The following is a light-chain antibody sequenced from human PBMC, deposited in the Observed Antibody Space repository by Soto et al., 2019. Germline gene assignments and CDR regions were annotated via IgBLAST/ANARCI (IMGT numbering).Light chain of an antibody. CDR3: LQYDNYWT. Sequence: DIQMTQSPSSLSASVGDRVTIICRASQSVSTRLAWYQQKPGKAPKVLIYDASSWAGGVPSRFSGSGSGTEFTLTISSLQPDDFATYYCLQYDNYWTFGQGTKVDI. V-gene: IGKV1-5*02. CDR2: DAS. CDR1: QSVSTR. J-gene: IGKJ1*01.